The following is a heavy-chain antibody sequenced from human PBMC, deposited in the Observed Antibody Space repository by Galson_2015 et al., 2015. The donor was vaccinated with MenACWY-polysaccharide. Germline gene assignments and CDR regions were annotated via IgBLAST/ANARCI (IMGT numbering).Heavy chain of an antibody. CDR2: ISWNSGSI. V-gene: IGHV3-9*01. CDR3: AKGYIQSWGDDAFDI. Sequence: SLRLSCAASGFTFDDYAMHWVRQAPGKGLEWVSGISWNSGSIGYADSVKGRFTISRDNAKNSLYLQMNSLRAEDTALYYCAKGYIQSWGDDAFDIWGQGTMVTVSS. CDR1: GFTFDDYA. D-gene: IGHD3-16*02. J-gene: IGHJ3*02.